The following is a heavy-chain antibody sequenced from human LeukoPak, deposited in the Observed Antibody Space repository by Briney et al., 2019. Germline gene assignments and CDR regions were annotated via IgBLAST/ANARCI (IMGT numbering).Heavy chain of an antibody. J-gene: IGHJ4*02. Sequence: SETLSLTCAVYGGSFSGYYWSWIRHPPGKGLEWIGEINHSGSTNYNPSLKSRVTISVDTSKNQFSLKLSSVTAADTAVYYCARGRLKAKDYWGQGTLVTVSS. V-gene: IGHV4-34*01. CDR1: GGSFSGYY. CDR3: ARGRLKAKDY. CDR2: INHSGST.